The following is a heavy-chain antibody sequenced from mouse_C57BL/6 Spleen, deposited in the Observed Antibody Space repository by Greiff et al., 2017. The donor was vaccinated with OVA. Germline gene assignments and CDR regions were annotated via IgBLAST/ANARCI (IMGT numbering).Heavy chain of an antibody. J-gene: IGHJ2*01. Sequence: EVKLMESGGGLVKPGGSLKLSCAASGFTFSSYAMSWVRQTPEKRLEWVATISDGGSYTYYPDNVKGRFTISRDNAKNNLYLQMSHLKSEDTAMYYCARDPVYFDYWGQGTTLTVSS. CDR2: ISDGGSYT. V-gene: IGHV5-4*01. CDR3: ARDPVYFDY. CDR1: GFTFSSYA.